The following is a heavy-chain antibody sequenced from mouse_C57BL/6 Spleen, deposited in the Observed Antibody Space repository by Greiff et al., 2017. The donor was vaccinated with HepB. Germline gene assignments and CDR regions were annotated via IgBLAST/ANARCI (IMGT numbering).Heavy chain of an antibody. V-gene: IGHV1-55*01. D-gene: IGHD1-1*01. CDR2: IYPGSGST. CDR1: GYTFTSYW. J-gene: IGHJ3*01. Sequence: QVQLKQPGAELVKPGASVKMSCKASGYTFTSYWITWVKQRPGQGLEWIGDIYPGSGSTNYNEKFKSKATLTVDTSSSTAYMQLSSLTSEDSAVYYCARWGYGSSYAWFAYWGQGTLVTVSA. CDR3: ARWGYGSSYAWFAY.